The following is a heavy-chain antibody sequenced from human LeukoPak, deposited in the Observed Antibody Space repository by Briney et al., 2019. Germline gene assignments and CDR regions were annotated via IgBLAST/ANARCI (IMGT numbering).Heavy chain of an antibody. CDR3: ARDGPYYYDSSGYYLDY. J-gene: IGHJ4*02. CDR2: IYYSGST. D-gene: IGHD3-22*01. V-gene: IGHV4-39*07. Sequence: WIRQPPGKGLEWIGSIYYSGSTYYNPSLKSRVTISVDTSKNQFSLKLSSVTAADTAVYYCARDGPYYYDSSGYYLDYWGQGTLVTVSS.